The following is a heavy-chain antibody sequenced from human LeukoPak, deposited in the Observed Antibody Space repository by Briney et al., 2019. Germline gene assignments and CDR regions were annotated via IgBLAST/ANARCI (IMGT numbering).Heavy chain of an antibody. CDR3: ARVGVQQYYDSSGTPPGAFDI. J-gene: IGHJ3*02. V-gene: IGHV4-39*07. CDR2: IYYSGST. Sequence: SETLSLTCTVSGGSISSSSYYWGWIRQPPGKGLEWIGSIYYSGSTYYNPSLKSRVTISVDTSKNQFSLKLSSVTAADTAVYYCARVGVQQYYDSSGTPPGAFDIWGQGTMVTVSS. CDR1: GGSISSSSYY. D-gene: IGHD3-22*01.